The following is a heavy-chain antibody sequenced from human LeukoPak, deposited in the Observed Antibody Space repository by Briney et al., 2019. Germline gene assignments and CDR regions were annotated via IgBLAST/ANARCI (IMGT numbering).Heavy chain of an antibody. D-gene: IGHD3-22*01. CDR1: GFTFSSYG. J-gene: IGHJ4*02. CDR2: IRYDGSNK. CDR3: AKDHYYDSSGYHPLGY. V-gene: IGHV3-30*02. Sequence: GGSLRLSCAASGFTFSSYGMHWVRQAPGKGLEWVAFIRYDGSNKYYADSVKGRFTISRDSSKNTLYLQMNSLRAEDTAVYYCAKDHYYDSSGYHPLGYWGQGTLVTVSS.